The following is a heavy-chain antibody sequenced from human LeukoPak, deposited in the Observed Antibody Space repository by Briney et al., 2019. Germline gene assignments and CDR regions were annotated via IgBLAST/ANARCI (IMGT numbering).Heavy chain of an antibody. Sequence: ASVKVSCKASGYTFTSYDINWVRQATGQGLEWMGWMNPNSGNTGYAQKFQGRVTITRNTSISTAYMELSSLRSEDTAVYYCAIHMVRGVISWFDPWGQGTLATVSS. V-gene: IGHV1-8*03. J-gene: IGHJ5*02. CDR1: GYTFTSYD. CDR2: MNPNSGNT. CDR3: AIHMVRGVISWFDP. D-gene: IGHD3-10*01.